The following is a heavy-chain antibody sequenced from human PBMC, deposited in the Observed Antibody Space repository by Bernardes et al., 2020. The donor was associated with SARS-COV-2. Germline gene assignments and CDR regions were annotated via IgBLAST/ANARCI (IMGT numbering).Heavy chain of an antibody. V-gene: IGHV4-31*03. CDR1: GGSISSDGYY. Sequence: SETLTLTCTVSGGSISSDGYYWSWIRQHTGKGLEWIGYIYYSGSTYYNPSLKSRVTISVDTSKNQFSLKLSSVTAADTAVYYCARGITIFGVVDCMDVWGQGTTVTVSS. J-gene: IGHJ6*02. CDR3: ARGITIFGVVDCMDV. D-gene: IGHD3-3*01. CDR2: IYYSGST.